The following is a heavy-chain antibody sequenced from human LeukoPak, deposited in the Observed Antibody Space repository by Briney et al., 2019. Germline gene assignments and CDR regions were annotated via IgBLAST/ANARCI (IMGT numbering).Heavy chain of an antibody. CDR2: RKLDGSAK. V-gene: IGHV3-7*01. D-gene: IGHD3-10*02. CDR3: TCDVDRSDVL. CDR1: GFTISNGW. J-gene: IGHJ3*01. Sequence: GGSLSLSCAVSGFTISNGWLRWVSQHPGEGREWVTNRKLDGSAKYYMESVKGRFTISRDTAKSYLYLQMNCVRVAGTAVYDCTCDVDRSDVLWGDGATVTASS.